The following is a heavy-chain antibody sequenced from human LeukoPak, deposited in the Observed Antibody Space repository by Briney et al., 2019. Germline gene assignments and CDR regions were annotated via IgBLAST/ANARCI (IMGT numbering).Heavy chain of an antibody. Sequence: PGGSLRLSCAASGFTFSSYAMSWVRQAPGKGLEWVSAISGSGGSTYYADSVKGRFTISRDNSKNTLYLQMNSLRAEDTAVYYCAKDIGTVTTLVTGAFDIWGQGTMVTVSS. V-gene: IGHV3-23*01. CDR3: AKDIGTVTTLVTGAFDI. CDR2: ISGSGGST. CDR1: GFTFSSYA. J-gene: IGHJ3*02. D-gene: IGHD4-17*01.